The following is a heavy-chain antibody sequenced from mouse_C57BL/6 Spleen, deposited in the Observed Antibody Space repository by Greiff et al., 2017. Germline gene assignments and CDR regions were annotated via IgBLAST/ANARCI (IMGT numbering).Heavy chain of an antibody. CDR1: GYTFTSYG. V-gene: IGHV1-81*01. J-gene: IGHJ2*01. CDR3: ARSTTVVATPDY. CDR2: IYPRSGNT. D-gene: IGHD1-1*01. Sequence: QVQLKESGAELARPGASVKLSCKASGYTFTSYGISWVKQRPGQGLEWIGEIYPRSGNTYYNEKFKGKATLTADKSSSTAYMELRSLTSEDSAVYFCARSTTVVATPDYWGQGTTLTVSS.